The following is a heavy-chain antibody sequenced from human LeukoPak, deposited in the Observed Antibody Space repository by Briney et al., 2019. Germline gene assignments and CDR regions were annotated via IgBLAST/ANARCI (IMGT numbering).Heavy chain of an antibody. Sequence: GRSLRLSCAASGFTFSSYAMHWVRQAPGKGLEWVANIKEDGSEKYYVDSVKGRFTISRDNARNFLYLQMNSLRAEDTAVYYCARAGTSIRGIKVYWGQGTLVTVSS. D-gene: IGHD3-10*01. J-gene: IGHJ4*02. CDR1: GFTFSSYA. CDR3: ARAGTSIRGIKVY. V-gene: IGHV3-7*03. CDR2: IKEDGSEK.